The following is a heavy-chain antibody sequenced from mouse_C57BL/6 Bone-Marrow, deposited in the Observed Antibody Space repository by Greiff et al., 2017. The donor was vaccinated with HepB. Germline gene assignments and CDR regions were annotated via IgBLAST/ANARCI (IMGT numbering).Heavy chain of an antibody. V-gene: IGHV2-6*01. J-gene: IGHJ3*01. Sequence: VQLQQSGPGLVAPSQSLSITCTVSGFSLTSYGVDWVRQSPGKGLEWLGVIWGVGSTNYNSALKSRLSISKDNSKSQVFLKMNSLQTDDTAMYYCASRVYLYPFAYWGQGTLVTVSA. CDR3: ASRVYLYPFAY. CDR2: IWGVGST. D-gene: IGHD2-1*01. CDR1: GFSLTSYG.